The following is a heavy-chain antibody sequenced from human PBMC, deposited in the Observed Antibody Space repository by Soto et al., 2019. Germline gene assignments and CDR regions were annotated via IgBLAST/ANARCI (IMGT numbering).Heavy chain of an antibody. D-gene: IGHD2-21*02. Sequence: QVQLVQSGAEVKKPGASVKVSCKPSGYTFITYYLHWVRQAPGQALEWMGVIHPSGGGTTYAQKFLGRVTVTRDTSTSTVFMELSSLRSDDTAVYYCARGGHIAVVTASFDYWGQGTLVTVSS. V-gene: IGHV1-46*03. CDR3: ARGGHIAVVTASFDY. CDR2: IHPSGGGT. J-gene: IGHJ4*02. CDR1: GYTFITYY.